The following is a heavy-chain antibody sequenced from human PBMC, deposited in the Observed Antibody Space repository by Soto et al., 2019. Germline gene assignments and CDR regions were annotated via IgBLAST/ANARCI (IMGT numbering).Heavy chain of an antibody. CDR1: GGSISSGDYY. CDR2: IYYTGST. CDR3: GRQLVDTAMDY. Sequence: SETLSLTCTVSGGSISSGDYYWSWIRQPPGKGLEWIGYIYYTGSTHYNPSLKSRVTISVDTSKNQFPLKLSSVTAADTAVYYCGRQLVDTAMDYWGQGTLVTVSS. D-gene: IGHD5-18*01. J-gene: IGHJ4*02. V-gene: IGHV4-30-4*01.